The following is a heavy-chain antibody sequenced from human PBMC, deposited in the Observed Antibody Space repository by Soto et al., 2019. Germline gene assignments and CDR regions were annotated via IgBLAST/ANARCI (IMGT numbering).Heavy chain of an antibody. V-gene: IGHV3-23*01. CDR1: GFTFSSYA. CDR2: ISGSGGST. D-gene: IGHD3-10*01. Sequence: EVQLLESGGGLVQPGGSLRLSCAASGFTFSSYAMSWVRQAPGKGLEWVSAISGSGGSTYYADSVKGRFTISRDNSKNTLYLQTNSLRAEDTAVYYCAKEQSSSSRLLWFGELLYFYDYWGQGTLVTVSS. CDR3: AKEQSSSSRLLWFGELLYFYDY. J-gene: IGHJ4*02.